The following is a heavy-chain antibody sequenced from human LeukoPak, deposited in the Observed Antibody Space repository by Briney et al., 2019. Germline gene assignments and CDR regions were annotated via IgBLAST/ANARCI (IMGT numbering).Heavy chain of an antibody. D-gene: IGHD5-18*01. Sequence: RGSLRLSCAASGFTFNNCAMSWVRQPPGKGLEWVSAVTDDGTTTYYADSVKGRFTISRDNSKNTVYPQMNYLTADDTARYYCVKVERGYSYGDYWGQGTLVTVSS. J-gene: IGHJ4*02. CDR2: VTDDGTTT. CDR1: GFTFNNCA. CDR3: VKVERGYSYGDY. V-gene: IGHV3-23*01.